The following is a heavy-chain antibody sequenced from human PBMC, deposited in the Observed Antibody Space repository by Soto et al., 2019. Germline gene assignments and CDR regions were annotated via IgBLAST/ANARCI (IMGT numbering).Heavy chain of an antibody. CDR3: ARGGYSSSWPLYFQH. D-gene: IGHD6-13*01. CDR1: GGTFSSYA. CDR2: IIPIFGTA. V-gene: IGHV1-69*06. J-gene: IGHJ1*01. Sequence: SVKVSCKASGGTFSSYAISWVRQAPGQGLEWMGGIIPIFGTANYAQKFQGRVTITADKSTSTAYMELSSLRSEDTAVYYCARGGYSSSWPLYFQHWGQGTLVTVSS.